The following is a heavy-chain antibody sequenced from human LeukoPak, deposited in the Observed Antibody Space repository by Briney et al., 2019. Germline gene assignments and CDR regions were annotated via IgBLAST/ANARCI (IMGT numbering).Heavy chain of an antibody. V-gene: IGHV3-30*02. CDR2: IRYDGSNK. CDR3: AKDRSYYDFWSGYYTPTEYYCYMDV. Sequence: GGSLRLSCAASGFTFSSYGMHWVRQAPGKGLEWVAFIRYDGSNKYYADSVKGRFTISRDNSENTLYLQMNSLRAEDTAVYYCAKDRSYYDFWSGYYTPTEYYCYMDVWGKGTTVTVSS. CDR1: GFTFSSYG. D-gene: IGHD3-3*01. J-gene: IGHJ6*03.